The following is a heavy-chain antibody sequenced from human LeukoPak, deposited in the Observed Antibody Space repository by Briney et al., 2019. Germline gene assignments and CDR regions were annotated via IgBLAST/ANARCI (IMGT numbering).Heavy chain of an antibody. D-gene: IGHD2-2*02. CDR3: AKDLGYCSSTSCYIFDY. J-gene: IGHJ4*02. CDR1: GFTFDDYA. CDR2: ISWNSGSI. V-gene: IGHV3-9*01. Sequence: GGSLRLSCAASGFTFDDYAMHWVRQAPGKGLEWVSGISWNSGSIGYADSVKGRFTISRDNAKNSLHLQMNSLRAEDTALYYCAKDLGYCSSTSCYIFDYWGQGTLVTVSS.